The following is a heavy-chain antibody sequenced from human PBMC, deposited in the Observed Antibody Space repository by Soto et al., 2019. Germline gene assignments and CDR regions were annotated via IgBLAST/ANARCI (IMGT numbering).Heavy chain of an antibody. CDR1: GGSISSSSYY. CDR2: IYYSGST. Sequence: SETLSLTCTVSGGSISSSSYYWGWIRQPPGKGLEWIGSIYYSGSTYYNPSLESRVTISVDTSKNQFSLKLSSVTAADTAVYYCARDLYYDSSGYYRAWGQGTLVTVPQ. J-gene: IGHJ5*02. D-gene: IGHD3-22*01. CDR3: ARDLYYDSSGYYRA. V-gene: IGHV4-39*07.